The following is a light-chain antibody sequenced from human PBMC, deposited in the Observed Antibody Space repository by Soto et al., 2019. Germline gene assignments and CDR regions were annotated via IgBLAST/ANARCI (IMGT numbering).Light chain of an antibody. CDR1: SSDVGGYNY. CDR2: EVS. J-gene: IGLJ1*01. CDR3: SSYTSSSAQV. Sequence: QSALTQPASVSGSPGQSITISCTGTSSDVGGYNYVSWYQQLPGKAPKLMIYEVSTRPSGVSNRFFGSKSGNTASLTISGLQAEDEADYYCSSYTSSSAQVFGTGTKLTVL. V-gene: IGLV2-14*01.